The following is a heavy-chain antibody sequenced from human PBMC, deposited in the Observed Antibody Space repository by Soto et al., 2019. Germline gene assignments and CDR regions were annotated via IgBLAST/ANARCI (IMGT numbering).Heavy chain of an antibody. J-gene: IGHJ5*02. Sequence: PSETLSLTCTVSGGSISSGGYYWSWIRQHPGKGLEWIGYIYYSGSTYYNPSLKSRVTISVDTSKNQFSLKLSSVTAADTAVYYCARGITIFGVVTHTDNWFDPWGQGTLVTVSS. CDR1: GGSISSGGYY. CDR2: IYYSGST. V-gene: IGHV4-31*03. CDR3: ARGITIFGVVTHTDNWFDP. D-gene: IGHD3-3*01.